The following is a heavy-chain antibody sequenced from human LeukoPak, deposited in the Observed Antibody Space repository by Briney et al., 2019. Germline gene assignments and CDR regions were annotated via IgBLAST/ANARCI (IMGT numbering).Heavy chain of an antibody. CDR2: ISSNGGSR. V-gene: IGHV3-64D*06. Sequence: GGSLRLSCSASGFTFSSYAMHWVRQAPGKGLEYVSAISSNGGSRYYADSVKGRFTISRDNSRNTLYLQMSSLRAEDTAVYYCVVQGWVFRAPTQYYFDYWGQGTLVTVSS. J-gene: IGHJ4*02. CDR1: GFTFSSYA. CDR3: VVQGWVFRAPTQYYFDY. D-gene: IGHD1-1*01.